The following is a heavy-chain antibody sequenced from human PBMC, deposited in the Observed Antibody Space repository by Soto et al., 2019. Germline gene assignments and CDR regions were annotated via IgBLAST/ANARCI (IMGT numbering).Heavy chain of an antibody. J-gene: IGHJ4*02. Sequence: SETLSLTCTVSGGSISSYYWSWIRQPPGKGLEWIGYIYYSGSTNYNPSLKSRVTISVDTSKNQFSLKLSSVTAADTAVYYCARAGARVDSYYFDYWGQGTLVTVSS. D-gene: IGHD1-26*01. V-gene: IGHV4-59*12. CDR3: ARAGARVDSYYFDY. CDR2: IYYSGST. CDR1: GGSISSYY.